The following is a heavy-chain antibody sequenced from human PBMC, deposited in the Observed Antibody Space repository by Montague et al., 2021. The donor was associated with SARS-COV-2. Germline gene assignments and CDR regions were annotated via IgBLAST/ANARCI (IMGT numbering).Heavy chain of an antibody. CDR2: IFHSGTI. J-gene: IGHJ6*02. CDR1: GDSISTSTW. Sequence: SETLSLTCRVSGDSISTSTWWTWVRQTPGKGLEWIGEIFHSGTINYNPSHKSRVSISVDKSNNQFSLRLNSLIAADTAVYYCATLSSRTAAGTRDYFGLDVWGQGTTVVVSS. D-gene: IGHD6-13*01. V-gene: IGHV4-4*02. CDR3: ATLSSRTAAGTRDYFGLDV.